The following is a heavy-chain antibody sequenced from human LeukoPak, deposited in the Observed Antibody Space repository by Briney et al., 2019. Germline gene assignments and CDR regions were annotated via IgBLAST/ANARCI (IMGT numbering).Heavy chain of an antibody. V-gene: IGHV3-48*03. J-gene: IGHJ6*02. D-gene: IGHD6-13*01. CDR1: GFTFNSYE. CDR3: ARGDSSWSYYYGMDV. Sequence: GGSLRLSWAASGFTFNSYEMNWVRQAPGRGLEWVSYISRRGETIYYAGSVKGRFTISRDNAKNSLYLQMNSLSGDDTAVYYCARGDSSWSYYYGMDVWGQGTTVTVSS. CDR2: ISRRGETI.